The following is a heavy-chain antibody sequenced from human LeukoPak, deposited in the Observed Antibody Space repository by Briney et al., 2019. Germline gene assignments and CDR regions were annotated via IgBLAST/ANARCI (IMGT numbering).Heavy chain of an antibody. V-gene: IGHV1-18*01. J-gene: IGHJ4*02. D-gene: IGHD3-22*01. CDR1: GYTFTGYG. CDR3: ARGGDSSGLNRFAY. Sequence: GASVKVSCKASGYTFTGYGISWVRQAPGQGLEWMGWISTYNGNTNYAQKLQGRVTMTRDTSTSTAYMELRSLRSDDTAVYYCARGGDSSGLNRFAYWGQGTLVTVSS. CDR2: ISTYNGNT.